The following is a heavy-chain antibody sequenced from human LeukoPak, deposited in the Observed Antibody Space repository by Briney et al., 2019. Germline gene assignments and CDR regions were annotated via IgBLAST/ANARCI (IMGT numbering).Heavy chain of an antibody. CDR2: ISYDGSNK. D-gene: IGHD2-15*01. CDR1: GFTFSSYG. V-gene: IGHV3-30*18. CDR3: AKDSQTGYCSGGSCYSAWFDS. J-gene: IGHJ5*01. Sequence: GRSLRLSCAASGFTFSSYGMHWVRQAPGKGLEWVAVISYDGSNKYYADSVKGRFTISRDNAKNSVYLQMNSLRPEDTALYYCAKDSQTGYCSGGSCYSAWFDSWGQGTLVTVSS.